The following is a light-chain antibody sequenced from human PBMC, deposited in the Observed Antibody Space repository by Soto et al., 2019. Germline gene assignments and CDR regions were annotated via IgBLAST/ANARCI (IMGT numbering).Light chain of an antibody. CDR3: HQYGSSPRT. J-gene: IGKJ1*01. CDR1: QSVSSSY. CDR2: GAS. Sequence: DIVLTQSPGTLPLSPGDRATLSCRASQSVSSSYLAWYQHKRGQAPRLLIYGASIRATGIPARFSGSGSGTDFTLTISRLEPEDFAVYYCHQYGSSPRTFGQGTKVEIK. V-gene: IGKV3-20*01.